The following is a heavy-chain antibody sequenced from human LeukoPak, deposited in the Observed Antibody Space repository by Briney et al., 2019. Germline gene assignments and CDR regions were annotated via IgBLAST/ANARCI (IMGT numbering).Heavy chain of an antibody. J-gene: IGHJ6*03. V-gene: IGHV3-74*01. D-gene: IGHD3-16*02. CDR3: ARGMITFGGVIVPYMDV. Sequence: GGSLRLSCAASGFTFSSYWMHWVRQAPGKGLVWVSRINSDGSSTSYADSVKGRFTISRDNAKNTLYLQMNSLRAEDTAVYYCARGMITFGGVIVPYMDVWGKGTTVTVSS. CDR2: INSDGSST. CDR1: GFTFSSYW.